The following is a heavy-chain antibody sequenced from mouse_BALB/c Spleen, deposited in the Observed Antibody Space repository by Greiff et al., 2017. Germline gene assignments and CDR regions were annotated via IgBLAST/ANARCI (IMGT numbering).Heavy chain of an antibody. CDR3: TRDPYHTLTVDAMDY. J-gene: IGHJ4*01. V-gene: IGHV5-6-4*01. CDR1: GFTFSSYT. CDR2: ISSGGSYT. Sequence: EVMLVESGGGLVKPGGSLKLSCAASGFTFSSYTMSWVRQTPEKRLEWVATISSGGSYTYYPDSVKGRFTISRDNAKNTLYLQMSSLKSEDTAMYYCTRDPYHTLTVDAMDYWGQGTSVTVSS.